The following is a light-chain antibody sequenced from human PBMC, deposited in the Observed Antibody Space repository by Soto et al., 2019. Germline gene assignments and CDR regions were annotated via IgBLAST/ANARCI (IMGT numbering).Light chain of an antibody. CDR3: SSYTVTSTPVV. V-gene: IGLV2-14*01. Sequence: QSALTQPASVSGSPGQSIIISCTGTSSDVGAYNYVSWYQHHPGKAPKLILYEVSYRPSGVSNRFSGSKSGNTASLTISGLQAEDEADYHCSSYTVTSTPVVFGGGTKLTVL. CDR2: EVS. CDR1: SSDVGAYNY. J-gene: IGLJ2*01.